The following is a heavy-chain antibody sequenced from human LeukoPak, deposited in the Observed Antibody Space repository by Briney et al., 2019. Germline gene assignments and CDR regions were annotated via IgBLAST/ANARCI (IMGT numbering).Heavy chain of an antibody. D-gene: IGHD4-17*01. CDR3: AKVGYGDLDH. CDR2: ISGSGDNT. Sequence: PGGSLRLSCAASGFTFSSYAMSWVRQAPGKGLEWVSGISGSGDNTYYADSVKGRFTISRDNPENTVYLQMSSLRVDDTATYFCAKVGYGDLDHWGQGVLVPVSS. J-gene: IGHJ4*02. CDR1: GFTFSSYA. V-gene: IGHV3-23*01.